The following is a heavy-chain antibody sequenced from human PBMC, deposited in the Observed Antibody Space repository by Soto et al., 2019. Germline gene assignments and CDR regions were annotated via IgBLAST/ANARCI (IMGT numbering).Heavy chain of an antibody. Sequence: PSETLSLTCTVSGASISGFYWSWIRKSAGKGLEWIGRIYATGTTDYNPSLKSRVMMSVDTSKKQFSLKLRSVTAADTAVYYCVRDGTRTLRDWFDPWGQGISVTVSS. CDR3: VRDGTRTLRDWFDP. V-gene: IGHV4-4*07. CDR1: GASISGFY. D-gene: IGHD1-1*01. J-gene: IGHJ5*02. CDR2: IYATGTT.